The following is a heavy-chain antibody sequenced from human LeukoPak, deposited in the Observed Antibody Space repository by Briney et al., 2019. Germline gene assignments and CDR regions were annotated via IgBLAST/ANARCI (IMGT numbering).Heavy chain of an antibody. CDR3: AATYYYDSSGYPNFDY. V-gene: IGHV4-30-4*08. J-gene: IGHJ4*02. CDR1: GGSISSGDYY. Sequence: PSETLSLTCTVSGGSISSGDYYWSWIRQPPGKGLEWIGYIYYSGSTYYNPSLKSRVTISVDTSKNQFSPKLSSVTAADTAVYYCAATYYYDSSGYPNFDYWGQGTLVTVSS. CDR2: IYYSGST. D-gene: IGHD3-22*01.